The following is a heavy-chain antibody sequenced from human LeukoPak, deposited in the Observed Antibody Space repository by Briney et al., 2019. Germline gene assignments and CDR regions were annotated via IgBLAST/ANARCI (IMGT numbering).Heavy chain of an antibody. CDR3: ARVAGSIDY. D-gene: IGHD6-19*01. V-gene: IGHV1-8*03. Sequence: ASVTVSFKASVYTFTTYDINWVRQATGQGPEWMGWMNPNSGYTGYAQKFQGRVTITRDTSISTAYMELSSLRSEDTAVYYCARVAGSIDYWGQGTLVTVSS. J-gene: IGHJ4*02. CDR1: VYTFTTYD. CDR2: MNPNSGYT.